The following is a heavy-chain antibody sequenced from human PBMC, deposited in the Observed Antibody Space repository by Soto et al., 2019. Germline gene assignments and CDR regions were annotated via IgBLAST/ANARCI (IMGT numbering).Heavy chain of an antibody. CDR3: AREGSHDYGDYVLFTFDY. CDR2: IWYDGSNK. CDR1: GFTFNSYG. D-gene: IGHD4-17*01. Sequence: QVQLVESGGGVVQPGKSLRLSCAASGFTFNSYGMHWVRQAPGKGLEWVAVIWYDGSNKYYADSVKGRFTISRDNSKNTLYLQMNSLRAEDTAVYYCAREGSHDYGDYVLFTFDYWGQGTLVTVSS. V-gene: IGHV3-33*01. J-gene: IGHJ4*02.